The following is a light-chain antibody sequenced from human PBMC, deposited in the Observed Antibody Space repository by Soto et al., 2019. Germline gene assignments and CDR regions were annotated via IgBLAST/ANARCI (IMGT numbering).Light chain of an antibody. V-gene: IGKV1-6*01. CDR2: AAS. Sequence: TQMTQSPSAMSASVGDRVTITCRASQGISSYLNWYQQKPGKAPKLLIYAASSLQSGVPSRFSGSGSGTDFTLTISSLQPEDFATYYCLQDYNYPRTFGQGTKVDIK. CDR1: QGISSY. CDR3: LQDYNYPRT. J-gene: IGKJ1*01.